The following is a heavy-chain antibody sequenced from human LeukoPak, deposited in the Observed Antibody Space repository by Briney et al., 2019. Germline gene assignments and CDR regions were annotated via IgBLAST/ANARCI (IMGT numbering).Heavy chain of an antibody. D-gene: IGHD3-3*01. CDR1: GLTVSSTY. Sequence: GGSLRLSCAASGLTVSSTYMSWVRQTPGKGLEWVSVFYSGGSTYYADSVKGRFTISRDNSKNTLYLQMNSLRAEDTAVYYCARDLLEWYFDYWGQGTLVTVSS. CDR3: ARDLLEWYFDY. J-gene: IGHJ4*02. CDR2: FYSGGST. V-gene: IGHV3-66*01.